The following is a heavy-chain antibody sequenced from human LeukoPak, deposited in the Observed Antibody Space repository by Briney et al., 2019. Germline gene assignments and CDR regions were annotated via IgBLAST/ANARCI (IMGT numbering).Heavy chain of an antibody. V-gene: IGHV3-30-3*01. CDR3: ASRDQAAAGTDY. Sequence: GGSLRLSCAASGFTFSSYAIHWVRQAPGKGLEWVAVISYDGSNKYYADSVKGRFTISRDNSKNTLYLQMNSLRAEDTAVYYCASRDQAAAGTDYWGQGTLVTVSS. D-gene: IGHD6-13*01. J-gene: IGHJ4*02. CDR2: ISYDGSNK. CDR1: GFTFSSYA.